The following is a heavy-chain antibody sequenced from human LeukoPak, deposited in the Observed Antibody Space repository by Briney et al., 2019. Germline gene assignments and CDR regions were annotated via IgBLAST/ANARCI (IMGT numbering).Heavy chain of an antibody. CDR3: ASSRIVGASGAFDI. Sequence: PGGSLRLSCAASGFTFDDYGMSWVRQAPGKGLEWVSGINWNGGSTGYADSVKGRFTISRDNAENSLYLQMNSLRAEDTALYYCASSRIVGASGAFDIWGQGTMVTVSS. V-gene: IGHV3-20*04. CDR1: GFTFDDYG. J-gene: IGHJ3*02. D-gene: IGHD1-26*01. CDR2: INWNGGST.